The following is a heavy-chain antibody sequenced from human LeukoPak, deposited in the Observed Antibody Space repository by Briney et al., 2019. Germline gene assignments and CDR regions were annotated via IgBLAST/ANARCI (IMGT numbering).Heavy chain of an antibody. CDR3: ARAPYSSGWYGYYYYYMDV. CDR2: ISAYNGNT. J-gene: IGHJ6*03. Sequence: GASVKVSCKASGYTFTSYGISWVRQAPGQGLEWMGWISAYNGNTNYAQKLQGRVTMTTDTSTSTAYMELRSLRSDDTAVYYRARAPYSSGWYGYYYYYMDVWGKGTTVTVSS. V-gene: IGHV1-18*01. D-gene: IGHD6-19*01. CDR1: GYTFTSYG.